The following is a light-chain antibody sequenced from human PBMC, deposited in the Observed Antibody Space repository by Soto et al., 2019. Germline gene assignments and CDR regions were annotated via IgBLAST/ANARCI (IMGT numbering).Light chain of an antibody. J-gene: IGLJ1*01. CDR3: ISHAGASNV. CDR2: EVN. V-gene: IGLV2-8*01. CDR1: SSDVGATDY. Sequence: QSVLTQPPSASGSPGQSVAISCTGTSSDVGATDYVSWYQQHSGKALKLLLYEVNKRPSGVPDRFSGSKSGNTASLTVSALQADDEADYYCISHAGASNVLGTGTKLTVL.